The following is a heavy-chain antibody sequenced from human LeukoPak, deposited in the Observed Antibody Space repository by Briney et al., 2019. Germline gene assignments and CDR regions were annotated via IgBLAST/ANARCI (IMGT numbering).Heavy chain of an antibody. V-gene: IGHV1-18*01. J-gene: IGHJ4*02. Sequence: ASVKVSCKASGYTFNTYGISWVRQAPGQGLEWMGWISAYNGNTNYVQKLQGRVTMTTDTSTSTAYMELRSLRSDDTAVYYCSRDSGYCSGGSCWYFDFWGQGTLVTVSA. D-gene: IGHD2-15*01. CDR1: GYTFNTYG. CDR2: ISAYNGNT. CDR3: SRDSGYCSGGSCWYFDF.